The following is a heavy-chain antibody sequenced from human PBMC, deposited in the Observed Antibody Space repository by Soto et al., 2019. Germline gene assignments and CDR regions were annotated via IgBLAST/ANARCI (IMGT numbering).Heavy chain of an antibody. D-gene: IGHD3-10*01. V-gene: IGHV3-23*01. Sequence: GGSLRLSCAASGFTFSSYAMSWVRQAPGKGLEWVSAISGSGGSTYYADSVKGRFTISRDNSKNTLYLQMNSLRAEDTAVYYCAKGYYGSGSYYNPYYYYGMDVWGQGTTVTVSS. J-gene: IGHJ6*02. CDR3: AKGYYGSGSYYNPYYYYGMDV. CDR2: ISGSGGST. CDR1: GFTFSSYA.